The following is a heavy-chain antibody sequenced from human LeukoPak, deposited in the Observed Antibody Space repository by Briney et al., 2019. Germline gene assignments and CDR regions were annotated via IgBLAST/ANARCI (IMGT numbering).Heavy chain of an antibody. D-gene: IGHD3-22*01. V-gene: IGHV3-9*01. J-gene: IGHJ4*02. Sequence: GGSLRLSCAASGFTFDDYAMHWVRQAPGKGLEWVSGISWNSGSIGYADSVKGRFTISRDNAKNSLYLQMNSLRAEDTALYYCAKGVTMIVVLSPLGYWGQGTLVTVSS. CDR2: ISWNSGSI. CDR3: AKGVTMIVVLSPLGY. CDR1: GFTFDDYA.